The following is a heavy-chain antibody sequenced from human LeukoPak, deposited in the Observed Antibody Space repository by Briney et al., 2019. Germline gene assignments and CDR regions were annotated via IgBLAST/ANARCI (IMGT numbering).Heavy chain of an antibody. V-gene: IGHV1-2*02. D-gene: IGHD3-10*01. CDR2: INPNSGGT. J-gene: IGHJ4*02. CDR1: GYTFTGYY. Sequence: ASVKVSCKASGYTFTGYYMHWVRQAPGQGLEWMGWINPNSGGTNYAQKFQGRVTMTRDTSTSTVYMELSSLRSEDTAVYYCARALWFGDQAHWGQGTLVTVSS. CDR3: ARALWFGDQAH.